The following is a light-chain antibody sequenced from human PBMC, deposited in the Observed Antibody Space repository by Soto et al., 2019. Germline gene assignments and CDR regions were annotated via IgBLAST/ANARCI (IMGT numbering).Light chain of an antibody. CDR3: CSYTSTSAYV. J-gene: IGLJ1*01. CDR1: FSDVGRYNS. V-gene: IGLV2-14*01. CDR2: EVS. Sequence: QSALTQPDSVSGSPGQSITISCTGTFSDVGRYNSVSWYQQRPGKDPKLIIFEVSNRSSGVSTRFTGSKSGNTDSLAISGLQTDYEADYYCCSYTSTSAYVFGTGTKLTVL.